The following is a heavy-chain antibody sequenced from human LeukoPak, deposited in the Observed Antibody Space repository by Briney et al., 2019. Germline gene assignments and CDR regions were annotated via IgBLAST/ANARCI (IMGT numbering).Heavy chain of an antibody. CDR1: GISVRNVW. V-gene: IGHV3-15*01. D-gene: IGHD2-2*01. Sequence: NTGGSLRLSCAASGISVRNVWMSWVRQAPGKGLEWVGRLQAKADGGTTDYAAVVKGRFTISRDESKNTVFLQMNSLTTEDTAVYFCATHPAHYQPLTFDPWGQGTLVTVSS. J-gene: IGHJ5*02. CDR2: LQAKADGGTT. CDR3: ATHPAHYQPLTFDP.